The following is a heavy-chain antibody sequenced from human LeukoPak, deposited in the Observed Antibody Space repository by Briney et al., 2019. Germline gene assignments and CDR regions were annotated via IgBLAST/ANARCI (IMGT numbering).Heavy chain of an antibody. Sequence: GGSLRLSCTASGFTLNNYWMHWVRQPPGKGLVWVSRIQRDGGATLYADSVTGRFTISRDNTKNTLYLQVNSLRDEDTAVYYCARAGGLLWFGEVLESSDAFHIWGQGTMVTVSS. V-gene: IGHV3-74*01. J-gene: IGHJ3*02. D-gene: IGHD3-10*01. CDR3: ARAGGLLWFGEVLESSDAFHI. CDR2: IQRDGGAT. CDR1: GFTLNNYW.